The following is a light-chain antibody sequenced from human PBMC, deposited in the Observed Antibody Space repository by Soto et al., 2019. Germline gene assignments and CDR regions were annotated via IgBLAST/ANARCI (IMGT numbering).Light chain of an antibody. CDR2: AAS. CDR3: RQYGSAPWT. J-gene: IGKJ1*01. Sequence: EIVLTQSPGTLSSSPGERATLSCRASKSVSSNYLAWYQQRPGQAPRLLIYAASNRARGIPDRFGGSGSGTDFTVTVSRLEPEDFAVYECRQYGSAPWTFGHGTKV. V-gene: IGKV3-20*01. CDR1: KSVSSNY.